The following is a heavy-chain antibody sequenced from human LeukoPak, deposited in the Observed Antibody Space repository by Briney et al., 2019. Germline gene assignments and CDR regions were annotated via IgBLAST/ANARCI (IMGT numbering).Heavy chain of an antibody. Sequence: GGSLRLSCAASGFILSTYGMHWVRQAPGKGLEWVAFISCDGSNTNYADSAKGRFTISRDNSKSTLYLQMNSLRAEDTAVYYCAKDLQGYTAMITWGQGTLVTVSS. J-gene: IGHJ5*02. CDR1: GFILSTYG. D-gene: IGHD5-18*01. CDR2: ISCDGSNT. V-gene: IGHV3-30*18. CDR3: AKDLQGYTAMIT.